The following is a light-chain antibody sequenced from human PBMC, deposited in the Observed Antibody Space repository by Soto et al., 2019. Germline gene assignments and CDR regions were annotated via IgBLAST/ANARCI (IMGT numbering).Light chain of an antibody. CDR2: WAS. CDR3: QQYYSTPLFT. V-gene: IGKV4-1*01. Sequence: DIVMTQSPDSLAVSLGERATSNCKSSQSVLYNSNNKNYLAWYQQKPGQPPKLLIYWASTRESGVPDRFSGSGSGTDFTLTISSLQAEDVAVYYCQQYYSTPLFTFGPGTRVDI. CDR1: QSVLYNSNNKNY. J-gene: IGKJ3*01.